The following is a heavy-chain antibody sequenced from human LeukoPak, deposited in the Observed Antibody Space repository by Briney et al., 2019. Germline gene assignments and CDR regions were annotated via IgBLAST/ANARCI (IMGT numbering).Heavy chain of an antibody. V-gene: IGHV3-74*01. Sequence: PGGSLRFSCAASGFTFISYWMHWVRQAPGKGLVWVSRINSDGSTTSYADSVKGRVTISRDNAKNTLYLQMNSLRAEDTAVYFCAREQKVWEWELPPSYAFDIWGQGTMVTVSS. CDR1: GFTFISYW. J-gene: IGHJ3*02. CDR2: INSDGSTT. CDR3: AREQKVWEWELPPSYAFDI. D-gene: IGHD1-26*01.